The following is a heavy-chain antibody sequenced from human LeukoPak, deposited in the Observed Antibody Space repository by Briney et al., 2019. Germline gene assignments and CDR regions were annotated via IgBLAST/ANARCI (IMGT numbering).Heavy chain of an antibody. D-gene: IGHD4-17*01. CDR2: IYYSGST. V-gene: IGHV4-59*01. J-gene: IGHJ5*02. CDR1: GGSISSYY. Sequence: PSETLSLTCTVSGGSISSYYWSWIRQPPGKGLEWIGYIYYSGSTNYNPSLKSRVTISVDTSKNQFSLRLSSVTAADTAVYYCARGKGVTTYNWFDPWGQGTLVTVSS. CDR3: ARGKGVTTYNWFDP.